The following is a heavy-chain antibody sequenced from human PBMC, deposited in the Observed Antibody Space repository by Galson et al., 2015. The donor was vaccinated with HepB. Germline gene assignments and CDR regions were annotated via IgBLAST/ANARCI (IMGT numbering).Heavy chain of an antibody. Sequence: TLSLTCAVSGGSISSGGYSWSWIRRPPGKGLEWIGYIFHSGSTYYNPSLKSRVSISIDTSKNQFSLKVRSVTAADTAVYYCVRHQLGHGYGSDDWGQGTLVTVSS. CDR2: IFHSGST. D-gene: IGHD3-10*01. CDR3: VRHQLGHGYGSDD. V-gene: IGHV4-30-2*03. CDR1: GGSISSGGYS. J-gene: IGHJ4*02.